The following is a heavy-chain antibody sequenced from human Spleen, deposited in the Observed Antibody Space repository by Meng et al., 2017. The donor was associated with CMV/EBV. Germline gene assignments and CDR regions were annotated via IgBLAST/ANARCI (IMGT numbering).Heavy chain of an antibody. D-gene: IGHD4-17*01. J-gene: IGHJ6*02. CDR2: ISSSGSTI. V-gene: IGHV3-21*04. CDR3: ARDYGDYAGRGYYYGMDV. CDR1: GFTFSAYS. Sequence: GESLKISCAASGFTFSAYSINWVRQAPGKGLEWVSAISSSGSTIYYADSVKGRFTISRDNAKNSLYLQMNSLRAEDTAVYYCARDYGDYAGRGYYYGMDVWGQGTTVTVSS.